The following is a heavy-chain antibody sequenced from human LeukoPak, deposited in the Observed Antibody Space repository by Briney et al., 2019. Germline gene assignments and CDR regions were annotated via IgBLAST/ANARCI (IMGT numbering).Heavy chain of an antibody. CDR2: ISITSDAI. J-gene: IGHJ4*02. D-gene: IGHD6-19*01. CDR1: GFTFSSYS. V-gene: IGHV3-48*01. CDR3: ARARGASGWYFDY. Sequence: PGGSLRLSCVASGFTFSSYSMNWVRQAPGKGLEWVSYISITSDAIYYAESVKGRFTISRDNAKNSLSLQMNSLRGEDTAVYYCARARGASGWYFDYWGQGTLVTVSS.